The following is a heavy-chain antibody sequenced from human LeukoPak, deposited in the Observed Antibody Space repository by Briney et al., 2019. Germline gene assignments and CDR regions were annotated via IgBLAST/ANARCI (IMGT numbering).Heavy chain of an antibody. D-gene: IGHD2-15*01. CDR1: GYTFTGYY. Sequence: ASVKVSCKASGYTFTGYYMYWVRQAPGQGLEWMGRINPNSGGTDYAQNFQGRVTMTRDTSISTAYMELNRLRSDDTAVYYCARGYCSGGTCYLVENWFDPWGQGTLVTVSS. V-gene: IGHV1-2*06. CDR2: INPNSGGT. CDR3: ARGYCSGGTCYLVENWFDP. J-gene: IGHJ5*02.